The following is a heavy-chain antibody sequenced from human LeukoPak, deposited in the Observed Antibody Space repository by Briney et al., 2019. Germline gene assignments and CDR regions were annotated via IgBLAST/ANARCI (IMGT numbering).Heavy chain of an antibody. CDR1: GSTFSSYG. D-gene: IGHD3-16*02. CDR2: IWYDGSNK. J-gene: IGHJ4*02. V-gene: IGHV3-33*01. CDR3: ARATYYDYVWGSYRESPFDY. Sequence: GGSLRLSCAASGSTFSSYGMHWVRQAPGKGLEWVAVIWYDGSNKYYADSVKGRFTISRDNSKNTLYLQMNSLRAEDTAVYYCARATYYDYVWGSYRESPFDYWGQGTLVTVSS.